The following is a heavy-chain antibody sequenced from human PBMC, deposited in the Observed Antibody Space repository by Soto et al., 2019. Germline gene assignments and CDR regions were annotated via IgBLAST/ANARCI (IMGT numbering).Heavy chain of an antibody. Sequence: HCGSTRLSRAACGFRLNSSSMNWLRQDKGKGLELVSGISGSVGSTYYADSVKGRFTISRDNSKSTLFLQMTSLRAEDTAVYYCAKGHPYSSPSLFDYWGQGTLVTVSS. CDR2: ISGSVGST. J-gene: IGHJ4*02. CDR3: AKGHPYSSPSLFDY. V-gene: IGHV3-23*01. CDR1: GFRLNSSS. D-gene: IGHD6-6*01.